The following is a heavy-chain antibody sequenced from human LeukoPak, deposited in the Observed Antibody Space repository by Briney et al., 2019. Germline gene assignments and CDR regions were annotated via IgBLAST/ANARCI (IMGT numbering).Heavy chain of an antibody. CDR3: AKDIAAAVGNWFDP. J-gene: IGHJ5*02. CDR2: ISYDGSNK. V-gene: IGHV3-30*18. CDR1: GFTFSSYG. Sequence: GGSLRLSCAASGFTFSSYGMHWVRQAPGKGLEWVAVISYDGSNKYYADSVKGRFTISRDNSKNTLYLQMSSLRAEDTAVYYCAKDIAAAVGNWFDPWGQGTLVTVSS. D-gene: IGHD6-13*01.